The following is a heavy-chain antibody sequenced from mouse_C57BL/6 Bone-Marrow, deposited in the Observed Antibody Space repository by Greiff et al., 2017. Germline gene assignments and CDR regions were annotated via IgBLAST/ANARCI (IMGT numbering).Heavy chain of an antibody. V-gene: IGHV1-64*01. Sequence: QVQLKQPGAELVKPGASVKLSCKASGYTFTSYWMNWVKQRPGQGLEWIGMIYPDDGSTNYNEKFKSKATLTVDKSSSTAYMQLSSLTSEDSAVSYYARRVITAVVARWYFDVWGTGTTVTVSS. CDR2: IYPDDGST. CDR1: GYTFTSYW. D-gene: IGHD1-1*01. CDR3: ARRVITAVVARWYFDV. J-gene: IGHJ1*03.